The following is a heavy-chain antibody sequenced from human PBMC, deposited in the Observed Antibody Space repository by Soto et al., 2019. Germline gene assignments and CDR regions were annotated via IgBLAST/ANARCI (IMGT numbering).Heavy chain of an antibody. D-gene: IGHD6-19*01. CDR3: AKGVPGIAVAGTGYFQH. Sequence: GGSLRLSCAASGVTFSSYAMGWVRQAPGKGLEWVSGISGSGDSTYYADSVKGRFTISRDNSKNTLYLQMNSLRAEDTAVYYCAKGVPGIAVAGTGYFQHWGQGTLVTVSS. CDR2: ISGSGDST. J-gene: IGHJ1*01. V-gene: IGHV3-23*01. CDR1: GVTFSSYA.